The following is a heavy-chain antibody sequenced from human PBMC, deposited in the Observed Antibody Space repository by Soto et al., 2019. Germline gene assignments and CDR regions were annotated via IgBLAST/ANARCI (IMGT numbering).Heavy chain of an antibody. CDR1: GFNFSDHY. Sequence: ESGGGLVQPGGSLRLSCAASGFNFSDHYMDWVRQAPGKGLEWVGRIRNRPNSYTTQYAASVKGRFAVLRDDSENLVYLQMNDLKTEDTAVYYCVRDSGRGFYFDYWGQGAQVTVSS. D-gene: IGHD3-10*01. V-gene: IGHV3-72*01. CDR2: IRNRPNSYTT. CDR3: VRDSGRGFYFDY. J-gene: IGHJ4*02.